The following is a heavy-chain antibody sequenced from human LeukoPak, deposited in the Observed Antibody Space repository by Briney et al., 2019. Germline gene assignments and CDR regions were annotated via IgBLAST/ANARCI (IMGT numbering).Heavy chain of an antibody. CDR1: GFSISSSA. D-gene: IGHD4-11*01. CDR3: VRSAFLTTEFYFDY. V-gene: IGHV3-74*01. CDR2: INTDGRTI. Sequence: GGSLRLSCAASGFSISSSAMNWVRQAPGKGLVWVSRINTDGRTITYADSVKGRFTISRDNAKNTLYLQMNSLRAEDTAVYYCVRSAFLTTEFYFDYWGHGTLVTVSS. J-gene: IGHJ4*01.